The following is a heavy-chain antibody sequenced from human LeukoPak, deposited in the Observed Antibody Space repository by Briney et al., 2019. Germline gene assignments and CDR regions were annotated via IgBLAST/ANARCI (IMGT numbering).Heavy chain of an antibody. Sequence: GASVKVSCKASGYTFTGYYMHWVRQAPGQGLEWMGWINPNSGGTNYAQKFQGRVTMTRDTSISTAYMELSRLRSDDTAVYYCARVQIAVAGLVARGYYGMDVWGQGTTVTVSS. CDR3: ARVQIAVAGLVARGYYGMDV. CDR2: INPNSGGT. CDR1: GYTFTGYY. J-gene: IGHJ6*02. D-gene: IGHD6-19*01. V-gene: IGHV1-2*02.